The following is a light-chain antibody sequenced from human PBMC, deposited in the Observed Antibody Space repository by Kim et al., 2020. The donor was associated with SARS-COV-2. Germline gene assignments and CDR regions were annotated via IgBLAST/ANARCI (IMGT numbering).Light chain of an antibody. CDR1: QSGSSSY. J-gene: IGKJ2*01. Sequence: LSPREGATLSCRASQSGSSSYYAWCQQKPGQAPRLLIYATSSRATGIPDRFSGAGSGTDFTLTISRLEPEDFAVYYCQQYGTLPYTFGQGTKLEI. CDR3: QQYGTLPYT. CDR2: ATS. V-gene: IGKV3-20*01.